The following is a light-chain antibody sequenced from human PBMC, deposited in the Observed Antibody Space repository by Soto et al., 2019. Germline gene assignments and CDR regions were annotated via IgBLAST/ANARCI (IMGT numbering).Light chain of an antibody. J-gene: IGKJ4*01. V-gene: IGKV1-5*03. CDR3: QQYNDWPLT. Sequence: DIQMTQSPSTLSASVGDRVTITCRASQSISSWLAWYQQKPGKAPKLLIYRASGLGSGVPSRFSGSGSGTELTLTISSVQSEDFAVYYCQQYNDWPLTFGGGTKVEIK. CDR2: RAS. CDR1: QSISSW.